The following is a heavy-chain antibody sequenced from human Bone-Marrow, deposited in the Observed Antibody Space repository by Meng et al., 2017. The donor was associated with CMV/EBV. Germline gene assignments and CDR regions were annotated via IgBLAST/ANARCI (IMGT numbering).Heavy chain of an antibody. CDR2: INWDGGST. CDR3: ARTQWLPIPQNYYRYYGMDV. D-gene: IGHD5-12*01. V-gene: IGHV3-20*04. Sequence: GESLKISCAASGFTFEHYGMTWVRRVPGKGLQWGSSINWDGGSTEYAESVKGRFTISRDNVKKSLHQQKNSLRAEDTAFYYCARTQWLPIPQNYYRYYGMDVWGQGTTVTVSS. CDR1: GFTFEHYG. J-gene: IGHJ6*02.